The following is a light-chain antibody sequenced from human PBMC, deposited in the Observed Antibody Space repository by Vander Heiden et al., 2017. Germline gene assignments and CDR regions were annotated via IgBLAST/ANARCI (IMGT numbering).Light chain of an antibody. CDR3: CSYAGSYTYV. V-gene: IGLV2-11*01. J-gene: IGLJ1*01. Sequence: QSALTQPRSVSGSPGQSVTISCTGTSSDVGGYNYVSWYQQHPGKVPKLMIYDVSKRPSGVPDRFSGSKSGNTASLTISGLQAEDEADYYCCSYAGSYTYVFATGTKVTVL. CDR2: DVS. CDR1: SSDVGGYNY.